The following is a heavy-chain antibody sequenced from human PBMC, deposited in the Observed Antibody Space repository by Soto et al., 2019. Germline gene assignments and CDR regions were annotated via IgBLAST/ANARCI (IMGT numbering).Heavy chain of an antibody. CDR2: IVPMFGTA. D-gene: IGHD6-6*01. CDR1: GGTFADFI. V-gene: IGHV1-69*01. Sequence: QVQLVQSGAEVKEPGSSVKVSCKASGGTFADFIMNWVRQTPGQGLEWMGGIVPMFGTATYAEKFKGRVTISATGSTSTAYMELTSLRSEDTAVYYCARNGTYSSSLSQYSGMDVWGQGTTVNVS. CDR3: ARNGTYSSSLSQYSGMDV. J-gene: IGHJ6*02.